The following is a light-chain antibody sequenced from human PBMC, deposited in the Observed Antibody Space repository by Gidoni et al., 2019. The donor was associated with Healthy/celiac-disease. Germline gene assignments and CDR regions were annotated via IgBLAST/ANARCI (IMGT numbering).Light chain of an antibody. V-gene: IGKV1D-13*01. CDR1: QGISSA. J-gene: IGKJ3*01. Sequence: AIQLTQSPSSLSASVGDRVTLTCRASQGISSALAWYQQKPGKAPKLLIYDASSLDSGFPSRFSGSGSGTDFTLTISSLQPEDFATYFCQQFNNYPLFTFGPGTKVDIK. CDR3: QQFNNYPLFT. CDR2: DAS.